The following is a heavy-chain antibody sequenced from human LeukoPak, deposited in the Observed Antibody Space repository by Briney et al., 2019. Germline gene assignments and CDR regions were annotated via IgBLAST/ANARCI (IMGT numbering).Heavy chain of an antibody. Sequence: PSETLSLTCTVSGGSISSSSYYWGWIRQPPGKGLEWIGSIYYSGSTYYNPSLKSRVTISVDTSKNQFSLKLSSVTAADTAVYYCARDQYRAGIDYWGQGTLVTVSS. D-gene: IGHD1-14*01. CDR1: GGSISSSSYY. J-gene: IGHJ4*02. CDR2: IYYSGST. CDR3: ARDQYRAGIDY. V-gene: IGHV4-39*07.